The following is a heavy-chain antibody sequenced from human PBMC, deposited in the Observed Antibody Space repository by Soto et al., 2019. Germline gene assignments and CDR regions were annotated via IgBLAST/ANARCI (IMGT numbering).Heavy chain of an antibody. D-gene: IGHD6-6*01. J-gene: IGHJ6*02. Sequence: ASVKVSCKASGYTFTSYGISWVRQAPGQGLEWMGWINPNSGGTNYAQKFQGWVTMTRDTSISTAYMELSRLRSDDTAVYYCARDRGYSSSFSYYGMDVWGQGTTVTVSS. CDR3: ARDRGYSSSFSYYGMDV. V-gene: IGHV1-2*04. CDR2: INPNSGGT. CDR1: GYTFTSYG.